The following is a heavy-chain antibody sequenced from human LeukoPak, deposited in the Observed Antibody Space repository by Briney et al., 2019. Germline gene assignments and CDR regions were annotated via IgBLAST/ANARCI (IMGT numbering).Heavy chain of an antibody. D-gene: IGHD4-17*01. V-gene: IGHV3-30-3*01. CDR1: GFTLSSYG. CDR3: TTAGDYGDYGWLYYYGMDV. CDR2: ISYDGSNK. J-gene: IGHJ6*02. Sequence: GGSLRLSCVASGFTLSSYGIHWVRQAPGKGLEWVGVISYDGSNKYYAESVKGRFTISRDISKNTLYLQMNSLRTEDTAVYYCTTAGDYGDYGWLYYYGMDVWGQGTTVTVSS.